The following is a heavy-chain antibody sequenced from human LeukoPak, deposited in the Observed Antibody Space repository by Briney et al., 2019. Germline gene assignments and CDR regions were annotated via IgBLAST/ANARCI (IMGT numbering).Heavy chain of an antibody. CDR2: MNPNSGNT. D-gene: IGHD1-26*01. V-gene: IGHV1-8*02. CDR3: ARRVGATDFDY. J-gene: IGHJ4*02. Sequence: ASVKVSCKASGGTFSSYAISWVRQATGQGLEWMGWMNPNSGNTGYAQKFQGRVTMTRNTSISTAYMELSSLRSEDTAVYYCARRVGATDFDYWGQGTLVTVSS. CDR1: GGTFSSYA.